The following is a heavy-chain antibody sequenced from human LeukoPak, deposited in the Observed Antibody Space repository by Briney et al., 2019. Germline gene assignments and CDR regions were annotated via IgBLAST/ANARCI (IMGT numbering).Heavy chain of an antibody. CDR2: IKQDGSEK. CDR1: GFTFSSYW. D-gene: IGHD3-3*01. J-gene: IGHJ4*02. Sequence: GGSLRLSCAASGFTFSSYWMSWVRQAPGKGLEWVANIKQDGSEKYYVDSVKGRFTISRDNAKNSLYLQMNSLRAEDTAVYYCARDYDFWSGYYTGIFDYWGQGTLVTVSS. V-gene: IGHV3-7*01. CDR3: ARDYDFWSGYYTGIFDY.